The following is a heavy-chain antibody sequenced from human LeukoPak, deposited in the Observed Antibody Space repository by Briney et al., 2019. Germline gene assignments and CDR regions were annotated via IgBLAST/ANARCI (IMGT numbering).Heavy chain of an antibody. J-gene: IGHJ5*02. D-gene: IGHD6-19*01. Sequence: ASVKVSCKASGYTFTGYYMHWVRQAPGQGLEWMGWINPNSGGINYAQKFQGRVTMTRDTSISTAYMELSRLRSDDTAVYYCARDQRAVARFDPWGQGTLVTVSS. CDR3: ARDQRAVARFDP. V-gene: IGHV1-2*02. CDR2: INPNSGGI. CDR1: GYTFTGYY.